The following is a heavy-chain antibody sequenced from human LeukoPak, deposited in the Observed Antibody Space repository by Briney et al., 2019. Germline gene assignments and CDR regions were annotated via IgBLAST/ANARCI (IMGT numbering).Heavy chain of an antibody. CDR3: ARGRGWFGELHPA. D-gene: IGHD3-10*01. V-gene: IGHV4-34*01. J-gene: IGHJ3*01. CDR1: GGSFSGYY. Sequence: SETLSLTCAVYGGSFSGYYWSWIRQPPGKGLEWIGEINHSGSTNYNPSLKSRVTISVDTSKNQFSLKLSSVTAADTAVYYCARGRGWFGELHPAWGQATMVTVSS. CDR2: INHSGST.